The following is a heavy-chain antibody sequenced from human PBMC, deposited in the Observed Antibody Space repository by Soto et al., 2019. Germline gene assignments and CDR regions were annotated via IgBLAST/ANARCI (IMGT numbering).Heavy chain of an antibody. V-gene: IGHV4-4*07. J-gene: IGHJ4*02. CDR2: IYSSEII. Sequence: TLSLTCTVSGVSISSFYWSWIRQPAGKGLEWIGRIYSSEIINYNPSLKSRVTMSLDTSKNQFSLKLSSVTAADTAVYFCATVSYVGGTDYWGQGTQVTVSS. D-gene: IGHD5-18*01. CDR3: ATVSYVGGTDY. CDR1: GVSISSFY.